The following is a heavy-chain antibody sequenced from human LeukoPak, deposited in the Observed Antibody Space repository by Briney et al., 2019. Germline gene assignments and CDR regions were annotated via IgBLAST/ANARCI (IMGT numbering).Heavy chain of an antibody. Sequence: ASVKVSCKASGYTFTSYHINWVRQVTGQGLEWMGWMDPNSGNTGYAQKFQGRVTMTRNTSISTAYMELSSLRSEDTAVYYCARGRGRDHRNRGNWFDPRGQGTLVPVSS. CDR3: ARGRGRDHRNRGNWFDP. D-gene: IGHD3-16*01. J-gene: IGHJ5*02. CDR2: MDPNSGNT. V-gene: IGHV1-8*01. CDR1: GYTFTSYH.